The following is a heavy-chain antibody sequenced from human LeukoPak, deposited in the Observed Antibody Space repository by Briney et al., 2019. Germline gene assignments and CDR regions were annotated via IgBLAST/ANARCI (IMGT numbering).Heavy chain of an antibody. V-gene: IGHV3-21*01. Sequence: GGSLRLSCAASGFTFSSYSMNWVRQAPGKGLEWVSSISSSSSYIYYADSVEGRFTISRDNAKNSLYLQMNSLRAEDTAVYYCARQRVATVRKFDYWGQGTLVTVSS. CDR3: ARQRVATVRKFDY. J-gene: IGHJ4*02. D-gene: IGHD5-12*01. CDR2: ISSSSSYI. CDR1: GFTFSSYS.